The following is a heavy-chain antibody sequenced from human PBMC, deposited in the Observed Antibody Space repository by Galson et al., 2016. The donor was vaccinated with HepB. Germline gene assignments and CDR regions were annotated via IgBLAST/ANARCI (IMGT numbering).Heavy chain of an antibody. J-gene: IGHJ6*02. CDR2: IYYSGST. CDR1: GGSISSSSYY. Sequence: LSLTCTVSGGSISSSSYYWGWIRQPPGKGLEWIGSIYYSGSTYYNPSLKSRVTISVDTSKNQFSLKLSSVTAADTAVYYCARSREGDSSGYYYGWGHYYYGIDVWGQGTTVTVSS. D-gene: IGHD3-22*01. V-gene: IGHV4-39*01. CDR3: ARSREGDSSGYYYGWGHYYYGIDV.